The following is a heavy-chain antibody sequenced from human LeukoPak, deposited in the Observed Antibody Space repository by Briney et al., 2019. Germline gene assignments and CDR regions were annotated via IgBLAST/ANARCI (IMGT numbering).Heavy chain of an antibody. J-gene: IGHJ4*02. CDR2: ISGSGSST. Sequence: PGGSLTLSCAASGFTFSSYAMSWVRQAPGKGLEWVSTISGSGSSTYYADSVKGRFTISRDNSKSTLYLQMNSLRDDDSAAYFCARVYLERLTAGYFDHWGQGTQVTVSP. V-gene: IGHV3-23*01. CDR1: GFTFSSYA. D-gene: IGHD2-8*01. CDR3: ARVYLERLTAGYFDH.